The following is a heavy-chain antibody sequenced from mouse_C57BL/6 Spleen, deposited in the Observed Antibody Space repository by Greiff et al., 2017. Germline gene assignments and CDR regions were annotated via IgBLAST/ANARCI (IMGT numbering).Heavy chain of an antibody. CDR2: IYPGDGAT. J-gene: IGHJ4*01. Sequence: QVQLQQSGAELVKPGASVKISCKASGYAFSSYWMNWVKQRPGKGLEWIGQIYPGDGATNYNGKFKGKATLTADKSSSTAYMQLSSLTSEDSAVYFCARYRYDGTPYAMDNWGQGTSVTVSS. D-gene: IGHD2-12*01. CDR3: ARYRYDGTPYAMDN. V-gene: IGHV1-80*01. CDR1: GYAFSSYW.